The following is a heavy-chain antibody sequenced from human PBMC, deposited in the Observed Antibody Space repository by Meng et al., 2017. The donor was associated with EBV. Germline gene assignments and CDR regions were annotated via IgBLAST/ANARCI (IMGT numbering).Heavy chain of an antibody. J-gene: IGHJ4*02. Sequence: QLQLVQSGGEVKKAGAWVKVSCKTSGGTFRSDAGSWVRQAPGQGLEWMGGLIPMSDAPHYAQKFQGRVTMTADESTNTHYMDLSGLRFEDTAVYYCASESGRGFTPDYWGQGTLVTVSS. V-gene: IGHV1-69*01. CDR1: GGTFRSDA. CDR3: ASESGRGFTPDY. D-gene: IGHD3-10*01. CDR2: LIPMSDAP.